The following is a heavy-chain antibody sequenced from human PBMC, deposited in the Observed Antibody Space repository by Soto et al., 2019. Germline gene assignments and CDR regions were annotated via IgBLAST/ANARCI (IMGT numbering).Heavy chain of an antibody. CDR3: ARAGLRARDAFDI. J-gene: IGHJ3*02. CDR1: GFTFSLYW. V-gene: IGHV3-7*03. Sequence: SLRLSCAASGFTFSLYWMSWVRQAPGKGLEWVANINQDGSEKNYVDSIKGRFTISRDNAKNSLYLQMDSLRVEDTAVYYCARAGLRARDAFDIWGQGTMVTVSS. CDR2: INQDGSEK. D-gene: IGHD6-6*01.